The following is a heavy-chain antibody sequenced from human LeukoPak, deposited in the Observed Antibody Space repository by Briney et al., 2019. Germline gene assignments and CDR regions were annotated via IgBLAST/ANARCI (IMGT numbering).Heavy chain of an antibody. D-gene: IGHD6-19*01. CDR2: IHYSGST. CDR3: ARHGVRQWLANWFDP. CDR1: GFTFSSYE. Sequence: KTGGSLRLSCAASGFTFSSYEMNWIRQPPGKGLEWIRSIHYSGSTYYNPSLESRVTISVDTSKNQFSLKLSSVTAADTAVYYCARHGVRQWLANWFDPWGQGTLVTVSS. V-gene: IGHV4-39*01. J-gene: IGHJ5*02.